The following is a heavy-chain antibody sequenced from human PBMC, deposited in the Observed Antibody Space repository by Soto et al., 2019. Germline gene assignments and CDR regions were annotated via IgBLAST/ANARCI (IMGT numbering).Heavy chain of an antibody. Sequence: PVGSLRLSCTASGFSFSDYSFNLVRQAPGKGLQRVSSITHTGTNAHYADSVKGRFTISKDSADNSLILQMTSLRAEDTAVYHCARARGNDWYSDYWGQGTMVTVSS. J-gene: IGHJ4*02. D-gene: IGHD2-21*02. CDR3: ARARGNDWYSDY. CDR1: GFSFSDYS. V-gene: IGHV3-21*06. CDR2: ITHTGTNA.